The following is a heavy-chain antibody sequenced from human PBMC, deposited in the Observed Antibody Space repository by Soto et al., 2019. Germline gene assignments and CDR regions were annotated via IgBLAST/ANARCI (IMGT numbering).Heavy chain of an antibody. J-gene: IGHJ6*03. CDR1: GGTFSSYT. V-gene: IGHV1-69*02. CDR2: IIPILGIA. D-gene: IGHD6-6*01. CDR3: ASIAARPKAYYYYMDV. Sequence: QVQLVQSGAEVKKPGSSVKVSCKASGGTFSSYTISWVRQAPGQGLEWMGRIIPILGIANYAQKFQGRVTITADKSTSTAYMERSSLRSEDTAVYYCASIAARPKAYYYYMDVWGKGTTVTVSS.